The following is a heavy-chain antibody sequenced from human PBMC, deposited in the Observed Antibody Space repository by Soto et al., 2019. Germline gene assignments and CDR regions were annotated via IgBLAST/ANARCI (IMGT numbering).Heavy chain of an antibody. CDR2: MKSKSECETI. CDR3: TRGPVGSTRPLDY. D-gene: IGHD2-2*01. V-gene: IGHV3-15*01. Sequence: EVQLVESGGGLVEPGGSLRLSCAASGFTFSNAWMSWVRQAPGKGLEWVGRMKSKSECETIDYAAPVKGRFTISRDDSKNTLYLQMNSLKSEDTGVYYCTRGPVGSTRPLDYWGQGTLVTVSS. J-gene: IGHJ4*02. CDR1: GFTFSNAW.